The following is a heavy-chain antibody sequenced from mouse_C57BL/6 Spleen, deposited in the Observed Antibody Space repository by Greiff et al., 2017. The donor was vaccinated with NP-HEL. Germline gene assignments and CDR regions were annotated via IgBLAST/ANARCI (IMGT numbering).Heavy chain of an antibody. D-gene: IGHD2-2*01. CDR3: ARLRDGYDPYFDY. CDR1: GYTFTSYW. CDR2: INPSNGGT. V-gene: IGHV1-53*01. J-gene: IGHJ2*01. Sequence: VQLQQPGPELVKPGASVKLSCQASGYTFTSYWMHWVKQRPGQGLEWIGNINPSNGGTNYNEKFKSKATLTVDKSSNTASLQLSSLTSEDSAVYYCARLRDGYDPYFDYWGQGTTLTVSS.